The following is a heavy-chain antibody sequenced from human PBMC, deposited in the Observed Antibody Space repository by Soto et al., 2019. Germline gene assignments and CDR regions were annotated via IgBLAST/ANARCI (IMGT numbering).Heavy chain of an antibody. D-gene: IGHD6-13*01. Sequence: QVQLQESGPGLVKPSGTLSLTCAVSGDSISSSKWWSWVRQPPGKGLEWIGEIYHSGSTNYNPSLHRRLTXSXAKSKNQFSLKLSSVTDADTAVYSCARGESQQQRDYWGQGTLVTVSS. CDR2: IYHSGST. CDR3: ARGESQQQRDY. V-gene: IGHV4-4*02. J-gene: IGHJ4*02. CDR1: GDSISSSKW.